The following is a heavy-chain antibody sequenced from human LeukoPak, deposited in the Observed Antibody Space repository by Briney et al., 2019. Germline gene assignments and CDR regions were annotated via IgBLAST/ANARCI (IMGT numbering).Heavy chain of an antibody. CDR2: IYYSGST. V-gene: IGHV4-39*07. J-gene: IGHJ5*02. CDR3: AKEGYGSGSYGWLDP. Sequence: SETLSLTCTVSGGSISSSSYYWGWIRQPPGKGLEWIGSIYYSGSTYYNPSLKSRITISLDTSLSQFSLKLNSLTASDTAVYYCAKEGYGSGSYGWLDPWGQGTLVTVSS. CDR1: GGSISSSSYY. D-gene: IGHD3-10*01.